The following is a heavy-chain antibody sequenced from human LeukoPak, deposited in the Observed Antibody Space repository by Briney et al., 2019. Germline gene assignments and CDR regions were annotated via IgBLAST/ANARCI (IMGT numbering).Heavy chain of an antibody. CDR1: GFTFSSYG. J-gene: IGHJ4*02. CDR2: IWYDGSNK. V-gene: IGHV3-33*06. CDR3: AKKSGNLYYFDY. D-gene: IGHD1-14*01. Sequence: PGRSLRLSCAASGFTFSSYGMHWVRQAPGKGLEWVAVIWYDGSNKYYADSVKGRFTISRDNSKNTLALQMNSLRAEDTAVYYCAKKSGNLYYFDYWGQGTLVTVSS.